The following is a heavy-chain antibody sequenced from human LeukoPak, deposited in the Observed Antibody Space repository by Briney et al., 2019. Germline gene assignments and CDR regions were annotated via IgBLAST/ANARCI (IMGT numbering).Heavy chain of an antibody. V-gene: IGHV3-48*01. J-gene: IGHJ4*02. CDR1: GFTFSSYS. CDR2: ISSSSSTI. D-gene: IGHD3-3*01. CDR3: ARDFWSAH. Sequence: PGGSLRLSCAASGFTFSSYSMNWVRQAPGKGLEWVSYISSSSSTIYYADSVKGRFTISRDNAKNSLYPQMNSLRAEDTAVYYCARDFWSAHWGQGTLVTVSS.